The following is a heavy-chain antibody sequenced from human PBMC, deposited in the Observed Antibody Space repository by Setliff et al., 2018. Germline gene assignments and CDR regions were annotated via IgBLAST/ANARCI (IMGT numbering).Heavy chain of an antibody. D-gene: IGHD3-10*01. CDR1: GGSMTDFF. V-gene: IGHV4-4*08. CDR2: IYTKGST. CDR3: ARQPSSGSYYNPRPYYFDF. J-gene: IGHJ4*02. Sequence: SETLSLTCSVTGGSMTDFFWNWIRQPPGKGLEWIGYIYTKGSTNYSPSLRSRVTMSLDRSRNQFSLTLNSMTAADTAVYYCARQPSSGSYYNPRPYYFDFWGQGTLVTVSS.